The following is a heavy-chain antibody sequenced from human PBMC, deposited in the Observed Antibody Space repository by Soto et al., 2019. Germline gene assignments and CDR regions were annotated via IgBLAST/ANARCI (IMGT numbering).Heavy chain of an antibody. V-gene: IGHV1-18*01. J-gene: IGHJ3*02. CDR1: GYTFTSYG. CDR3: ARGAVVVPAAKNAGAFDI. CDR2: ISAYNGNT. Sequence: ASVKVSCKASGYTFTSYGISWVRQAPGQGLEWMGWISAYNGNTNYAQKLQGRVTMTTDTSTSTAYMELRSLRSDDTAVYYCARGAVVVPAAKNAGAFDIWGQGTMVTVSS. D-gene: IGHD2-2*01.